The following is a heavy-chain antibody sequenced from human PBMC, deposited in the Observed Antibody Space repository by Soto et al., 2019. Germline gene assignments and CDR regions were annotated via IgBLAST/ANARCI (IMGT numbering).Heavy chain of an antibody. CDR2: IFYSGST. D-gene: IGHD2-2*02. V-gene: IGHV4-30-4*01. CDR3: ARGYTLGWFDP. Sequence: QVQLQESGPGLVKPSQTLSLTCTVSGDSNSSGNYYWNWIRQPPGKGLEWIGYIFYSGSTYYNPSLKSRLTMSVDTSTNQVSLKLTSVTAADTAVYYCARGYTLGWFDPWGQGTRVTVSS. J-gene: IGHJ5*02. CDR1: GDSNSSGNYY.